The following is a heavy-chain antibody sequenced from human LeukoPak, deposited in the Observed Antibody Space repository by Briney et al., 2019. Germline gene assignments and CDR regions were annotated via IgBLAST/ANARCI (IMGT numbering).Heavy chain of an antibody. D-gene: IGHD4-17*01. Sequence: PGGSLPLSCAASGFTFSIYAMHWVRQAPGKGLEYVSAISSNGGSTYYANSVKGRFTISRDNSKNTLYLQMGSLRAEDMAVYYCASGHTVTAFDYWGQGTLVTVPA. CDR1: GFTFSIYA. CDR3: ASGHTVTAFDY. V-gene: IGHV3-64*01. CDR2: ISSNGGST. J-gene: IGHJ4*02.